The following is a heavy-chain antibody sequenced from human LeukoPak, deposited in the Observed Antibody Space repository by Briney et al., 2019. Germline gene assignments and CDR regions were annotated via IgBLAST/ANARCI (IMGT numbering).Heavy chain of an antibody. V-gene: IGHV1-46*01. J-gene: IGHJ5*02. D-gene: IGHD5-24*01. Sequence: VASVSVSCKSSGYTFTRHYLHWVRQAPGQGLEWVGLINPTGTSSWSAQKFQGRVTLTRDMSTSTDYMELSSLRSEDTAVYYCARDNSLQDMAWWFDPWGQGTLVIVSS. CDR1: GYTFTRHY. CDR3: ARDNSLQDMAWWFDP. CDR2: INPTGTSS.